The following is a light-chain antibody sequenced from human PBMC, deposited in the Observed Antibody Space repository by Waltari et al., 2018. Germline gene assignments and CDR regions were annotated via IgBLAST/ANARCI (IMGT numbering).Light chain of an antibody. CDR1: RYFTHF. CDR2: SAS. J-gene: IGKJ3*01. CDR3: QNYDTAPFT. Sequence: IQMTQSPSSLSASIGDRVTITCRASRYFTHFLAWYQQRPGKVPRLLIHSASTLQSGVPSRFSGSGSGTEFTLTIDSLQPEDLATYYCQNYDTAPFTFGPGTKVDLK. V-gene: IGKV1-27*01.